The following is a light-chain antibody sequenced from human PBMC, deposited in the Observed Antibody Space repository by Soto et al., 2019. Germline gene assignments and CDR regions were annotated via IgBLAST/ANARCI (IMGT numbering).Light chain of an antibody. CDR2: YDD. J-gene: IGLJ1*01. CDR1: SSNIGNNG. Sequence: QSVLTQPPSVSEAPRQRVTISCSGSSSNIGNNGVSWYRQFPGKPPKLLIHYDDILPSGVSDRFSGSKSGTSASLAISGLQSEDEADYYCAAWDDRRGGHVFGTGTKLTVL. V-gene: IGLV1-36*01. CDR3: AAWDDRRGGHV.